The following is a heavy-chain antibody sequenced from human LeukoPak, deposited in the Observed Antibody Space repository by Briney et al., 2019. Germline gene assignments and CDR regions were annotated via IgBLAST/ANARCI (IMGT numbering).Heavy chain of an antibody. CDR3: ARGGYSYGYDY. CDR2: IYYSGRT. V-gene: IGHV4-59*01. J-gene: IGHJ4*02. D-gene: IGHD5-18*01. CDR1: GGSISRYY. Sequence: SEPLSLTCTVSGGSISRYYWSWIRQPPGKGLGWIGYIYYSGRTNYNPSLKSRVTISVDTSKNQFSLKLSSVTAADTAVYYCARGGYSYGYDYWGQGTLVTVSS.